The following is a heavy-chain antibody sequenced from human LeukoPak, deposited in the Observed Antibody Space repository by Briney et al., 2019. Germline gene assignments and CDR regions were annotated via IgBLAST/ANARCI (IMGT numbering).Heavy chain of an antibody. D-gene: IGHD1-26*01. J-gene: IGHJ6*02. CDR3: ARDGRKDPYYYYGMDV. CDR2: IYYSGST. V-gene: IGHV4-31*03. CDR1: GGPISSGGYY. Sequence: PSQTLSLTCTVSGGPISSGGYYWSWIRQHPGKGLEWIGYIYYSGSTYYNPSLKSRVTISVDTSKNQFSLKLSSVTAADTAVYYCARDGRKDPYYYYGMDVWGQGTTVTVSS.